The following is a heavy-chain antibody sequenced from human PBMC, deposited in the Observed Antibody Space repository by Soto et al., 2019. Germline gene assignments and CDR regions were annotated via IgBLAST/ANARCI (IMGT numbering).Heavy chain of an antibody. CDR3: AKVDYDILTGYYDAYYYYGMDV. V-gene: IGHV3-30*18. J-gene: IGHJ6*02. Sequence: PVGSLRLSCAASGFTFSSYGMHWVRQAPGKGLEWVAVISYDGSNKYYADSVKGRFTISRDNSKNTLYLQMNSLRAEDTAVYYCAKVDYDILTGYYDAYYYYGMDVWGQGTTVTVSS. CDR2: ISYDGSNK. CDR1: GFTFSSYG. D-gene: IGHD3-9*01.